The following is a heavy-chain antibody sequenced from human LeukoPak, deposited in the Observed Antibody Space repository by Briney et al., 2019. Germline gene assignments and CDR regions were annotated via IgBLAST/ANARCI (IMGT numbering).Heavy chain of an antibody. CDR2: INLDGSEI. V-gene: IGHV3-7*03. CDR1: GFDFGHSW. D-gene: IGHD3-22*01. CDR3: VRDRGYSTFDY. J-gene: IGHJ4*02. Sequence: PGGSLRLSCEASGFDFGHSWMSWVRQAPGEGLEWVANINLDGSEINYLDSLTGRLTISRDNAKDSLYLQMNGLRAEDTAVYFCVRDRGYSTFDYWGQGTLVTVSS.